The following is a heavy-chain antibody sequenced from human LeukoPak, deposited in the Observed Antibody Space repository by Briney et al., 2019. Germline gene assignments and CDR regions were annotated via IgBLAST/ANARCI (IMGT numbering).Heavy chain of an antibody. Sequence: GRSQRLSRAAPGHTYRNHGMHWAREASGKGLVEVTVISYGGVNKYYADSVEGRFTISRDDSKNTLYLQMNSLSADDAAVYYCAKDRALYGSGSYNYFDHWGQGTLVTVSS. D-gene: IGHD3-10*01. CDR2: ISYGGVNK. CDR1: GHTYRNHG. V-gene: IGHV3-30*18. J-gene: IGHJ4*02. CDR3: AKDRALYGSGSYNYFDH.